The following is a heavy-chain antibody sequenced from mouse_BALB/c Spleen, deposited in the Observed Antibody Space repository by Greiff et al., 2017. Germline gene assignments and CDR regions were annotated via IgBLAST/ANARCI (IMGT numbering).Heavy chain of an antibody. V-gene: IGHV5-17*02. CDR3: ARGYGSSSYAMDY. D-gene: IGHD1-1*01. CDR1: GFTFSSFG. J-gene: IGHJ4*01. Sequence: EVKLVESGGGLVQPGGSRKLSCAASGFTFSSFGMHWVRQAPEKGLEWVAYISSGSSTIYYADTVKGRFTISRDNPKNTLFLQMTSLRSEDTAMYYCARGYGSSSYAMDYWGQGTSVTVSS. CDR2: ISSGSSTI.